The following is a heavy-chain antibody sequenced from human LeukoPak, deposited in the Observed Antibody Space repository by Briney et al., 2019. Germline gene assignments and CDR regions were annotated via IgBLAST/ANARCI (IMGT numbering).Heavy chain of an antibody. CDR3: AKGFYYYGSGSCMDV. Sequence: GGSLRLSCAASEFAFSAYGMHWVRQAPGKGLEWVAVISYDGSYKYYGDSVKGRFTISSDNSKKTLYLQMNSLRAEDTAVYYCAKGFYYYGSGSCMDVWGQGTTVTVSS. CDR2: ISYDGSYK. V-gene: IGHV3-30*18. D-gene: IGHD3-10*01. CDR1: EFAFSAYG. J-gene: IGHJ6*02.